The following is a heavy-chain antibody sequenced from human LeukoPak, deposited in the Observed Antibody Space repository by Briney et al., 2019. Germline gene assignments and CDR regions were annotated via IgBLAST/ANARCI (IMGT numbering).Heavy chain of an antibody. CDR2: ISDSGGRT. Sequence: GGSLRLSCAASGFAFTSYAMSWVREAPGKGLEWVSTISDSGGRTYYADSVKGRFTISRDNAKNSLYLQMNSLRAEDTAVYYCARDVDARAARQDAFDIWGQGTMVTVSS. CDR1: GFAFTSYA. CDR3: ARDVDARAARQDAFDI. J-gene: IGHJ3*02. D-gene: IGHD6-6*01. V-gene: IGHV3-23*01.